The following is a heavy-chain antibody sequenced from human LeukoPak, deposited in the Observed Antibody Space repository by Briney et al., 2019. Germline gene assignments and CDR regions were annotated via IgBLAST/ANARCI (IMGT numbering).Heavy chain of an antibody. Sequence: GGSLRLSCTASGFTFGDYAMSWFRQAPGKGLEGVGFIRSKDYGGTTEYAASVKGRFTISRDESKSIAYLQMNSLKTEDTAVYYCTGDCGGDCYSGYWGQGTLVTVSS. D-gene: IGHD2-21*02. CDR1: GFTFGDYA. J-gene: IGHJ4*02. CDR3: TGDCGGDCYSGY. CDR2: IRSKDYGGTT. V-gene: IGHV3-49*03.